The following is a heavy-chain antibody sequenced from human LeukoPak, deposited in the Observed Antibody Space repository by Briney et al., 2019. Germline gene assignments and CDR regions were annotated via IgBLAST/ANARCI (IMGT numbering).Heavy chain of an antibody. V-gene: IGHV4-59*01. Sequence: PSETLSLTCNVSGVPINSYYWSWIRQPPGKGLEWIGYIFHSGNTNYNPSLKSRVTISVDTSKCHFSLKLTSVTAADTAVYYCASLMSLYYFDYWGQGALVTVSS. D-gene: IGHD3-10*01. CDR3: ASLMSLYYFDY. J-gene: IGHJ4*02. CDR2: IFHSGNT. CDR1: GVPINSYY.